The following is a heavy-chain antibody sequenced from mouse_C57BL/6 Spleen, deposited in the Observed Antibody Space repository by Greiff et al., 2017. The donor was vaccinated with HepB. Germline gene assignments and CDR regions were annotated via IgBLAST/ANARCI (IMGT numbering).Heavy chain of an antibody. CDR2: INPGSGGT. CDR3: ARAYYPHAMDY. Sequence: QVQLQQSGAELVRPGTSVKVSCKASGYAFTNYLIEWVKQRPGQGLEWIGVINPGSGGTNYNEKFKGKATLTADKSSSTAYMQLSSLTSEDSAVYFCARAYYPHAMDYWGQGTSVTVSS. J-gene: IGHJ4*01. CDR1: GYAFTNYL. D-gene: IGHD2-10*01. V-gene: IGHV1-54*01.